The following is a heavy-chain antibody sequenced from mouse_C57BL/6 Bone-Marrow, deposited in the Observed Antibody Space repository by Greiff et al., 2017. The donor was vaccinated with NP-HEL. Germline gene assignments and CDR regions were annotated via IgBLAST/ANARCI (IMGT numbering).Heavy chain of an antibody. J-gene: IGHJ3*01. D-gene: IGHD2-1*01. CDR1: GFTFSDYY. Sequence: EVHLVESEGGLVQPGSSMKLSCTASGFTFSDYYMAWVRQVPEKGLEWVANINYDGSSTYYLDSLKSRFIISRDNAKNILYLQMSSLKSEDTATYYCAREGNYYWFAYWGQGTLVTVSA. V-gene: IGHV5-16*01. CDR2: INYDGSST. CDR3: AREGNYYWFAY.